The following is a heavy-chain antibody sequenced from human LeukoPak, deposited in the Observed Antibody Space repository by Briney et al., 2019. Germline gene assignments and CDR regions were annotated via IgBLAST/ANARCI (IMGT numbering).Heavy chain of an antibody. Sequence: GSLRLSCAASGFTFSGYSMNWVRQAPGKGLEWVSSISSSSSYIYYADSVKGRFTISRDNAKNSLYLQMNSLRADDTAVYYCARNPYGSGSYYTFDYWGQGTLVTVSS. V-gene: IGHV3-21*04. CDR1: GFTFSGYS. J-gene: IGHJ4*02. D-gene: IGHD3-10*01. CDR2: ISSSSSYI. CDR3: ARNPYGSGSYYTFDY.